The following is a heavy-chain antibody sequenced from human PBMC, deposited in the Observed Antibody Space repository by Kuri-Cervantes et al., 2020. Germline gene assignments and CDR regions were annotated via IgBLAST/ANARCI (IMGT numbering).Heavy chain of an antibody. CDR3: TTDLGSKKYNWNDY. Sequence: GESLKISCAASGFTLRGYWMHWVRQAPGKGLVWLCRMNSDGRRTTYADSVKGRFTVSRDNAQSTLFLQMDSLRDEDTAVYYCTTDLGSKKYNWNDYWGQGTLVTVSS. CDR2: MNSDGRRT. CDR1: GFTLRGYW. D-gene: IGHD1-20*01. V-gene: IGHV3-74*03. J-gene: IGHJ4*02.